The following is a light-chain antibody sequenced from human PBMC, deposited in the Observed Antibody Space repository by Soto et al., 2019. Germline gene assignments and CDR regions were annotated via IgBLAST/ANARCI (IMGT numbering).Light chain of an antibody. V-gene: IGKV3-11*01. Sequence: EIVLTQSPATLSLSPGERATLSCRASQSVSSYLAWYQQKPGQAPRLLIYDASNRATGIPARFSGSGSGTGFTLTISSLEPEDFAVYSCQQRSNWLWTFGQGTKVEIK. J-gene: IGKJ1*01. CDR1: QSVSSY. CDR3: QQRSNWLWT. CDR2: DAS.